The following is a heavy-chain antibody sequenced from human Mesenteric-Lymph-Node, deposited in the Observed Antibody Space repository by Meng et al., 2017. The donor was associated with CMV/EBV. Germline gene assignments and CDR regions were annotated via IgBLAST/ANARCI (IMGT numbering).Heavy chain of an antibody. CDR3: ARDYLDY. CDR1: GGSISSSSYY. CDR2: ISYIGST. V-gene: IGHV4-39*07. Sequence: SETLSLTCTVSGGSISSSSYYWAWIRQPPGKGLEWIGSISYIGSTHYNPSLKSRVTISGDTSKNQFSLKLSSVTAADTAVYYCARDYLDYWGQGTLVTVSS. J-gene: IGHJ4*02.